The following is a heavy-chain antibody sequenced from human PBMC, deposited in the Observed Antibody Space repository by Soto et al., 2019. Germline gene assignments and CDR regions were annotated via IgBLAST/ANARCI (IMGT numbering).Heavy chain of an antibody. J-gene: IGHJ6*02. Sequence: QITLTESGPTPVKPTQTLTLTCTFSGFSLTTTGVGVGWIRQPPGKALEWLALIYWNDEKRYRPYLRSRLTITKDTSKNQVVLTMTNMDPVDTGTYYCTHSWGSRSLYYGMDVWGQGTTVTVSS. CDR1: GFSLTTTGVG. CDR2: IYWNDEK. V-gene: IGHV2-5*01. D-gene: IGHD3-3*01. CDR3: THSWGSRSLYYGMDV.